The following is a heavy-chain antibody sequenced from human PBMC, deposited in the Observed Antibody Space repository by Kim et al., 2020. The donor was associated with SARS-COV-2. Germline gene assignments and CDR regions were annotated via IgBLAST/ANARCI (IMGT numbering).Heavy chain of an antibody. Sequence: SETLSLTCTVSGDSISSSNWWSWVRQPPGKGLEWIGEIYHIGSTHYNPSLKSRVTLSVDKFKNQFSLNLTSVSAADTAVYYCARVGTSGSDGTEFDLWGRGTLVTVSS. V-gene: IGHV4-4*02. CDR3: ARVGTSGSDGTEFDL. CDR1: GDSISSSNW. D-gene: IGHD2-21*02. CDR2: IYHIGST. J-gene: IGHJ2*01.